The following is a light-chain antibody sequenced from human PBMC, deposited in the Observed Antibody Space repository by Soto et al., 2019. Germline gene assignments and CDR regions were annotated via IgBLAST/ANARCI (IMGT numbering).Light chain of an antibody. CDR3: QQRRYWPVT. J-gene: IGKJ1*01. Sequence: EIVLTQSPAILSMSPGERATLSCRASQSVSSYFAWYQQKPGQAPRLLIYDASNRATGVPARFSGSGSGTVFTLTISSLDPEAFAVYYCQQRRYWPVTFGQGTKVEIK. CDR1: QSVSSY. V-gene: IGKV3-11*01. CDR2: DAS.